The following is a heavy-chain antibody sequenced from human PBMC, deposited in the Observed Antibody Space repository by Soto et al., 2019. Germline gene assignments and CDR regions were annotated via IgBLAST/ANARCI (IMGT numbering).Heavy chain of an antibody. D-gene: IGHD2-2*01. Sequence: QVQLVESGGGVVQPGRSLRLSCAASGFTFSTYAMHWVRQAPGKGLEWVALISYDGSNKFYADSVKGRFTISRDNSKNTLYLQMNSLRAEDTAGYSCARRYKDGRRDCISTSCLFDPWGQGTLVTVSS. V-gene: IGHV3-30-3*01. CDR3: ARRYKDGRRDCISTSCLFDP. CDR2: ISYDGSNK. CDR1: GFTFSTYA. J-gene: IGHJ5*02.